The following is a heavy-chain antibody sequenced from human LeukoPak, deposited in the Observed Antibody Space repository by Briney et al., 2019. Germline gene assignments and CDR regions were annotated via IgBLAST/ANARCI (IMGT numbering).Heavy chain of an antibody. CDR2: IKQDGSGK. V-gene: IGHV3-7*05. Sequence: GGSLRLSCAASGFTFSNYWMNWVRQAPGKGLEWVANIKQDGSGKNYVDSVKGRFTISRDNAKNSLFLQMNSLRADDTAVYYCARGRGWLEDYWGQGTLVTVSS. CDR1: GFTFSNYW. J-gene: IGHJ4*02. D-gene: IGHD5-12*01. CDR3: ARGRGWLEDY.